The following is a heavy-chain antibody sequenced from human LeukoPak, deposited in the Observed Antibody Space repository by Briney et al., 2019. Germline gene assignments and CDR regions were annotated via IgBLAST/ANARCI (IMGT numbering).Heavy chain of an antibody. CDR1: GGSISSYY. CDR3: ARDGAPRGYSYGSNAFDI. J-gene: IGHJ3*02. CDR2: IYYSGST. Sequence: PSETLSLTCTVSGGSISSYYWSWIRQPPGKGLGWIGYIYYSGSTNYNPSLKSRVTISVDTSKNQFSLKLSSVTAADTAVYYCARDGAPRGYSYGSNAFDIWGQGTMVTVSS. D-gene: IGHD5-18*01. V-gene: IGHV4-59*01.